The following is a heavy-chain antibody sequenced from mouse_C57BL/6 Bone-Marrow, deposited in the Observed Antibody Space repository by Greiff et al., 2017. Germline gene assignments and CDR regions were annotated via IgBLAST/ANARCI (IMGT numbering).Heavy chain of an antibody. Sequence: VQLQQSGPELVKPGASVKISCKASGYSFTGYYMHWVKQSHGNILDWIGYIYPYNGVSSYNQKFKGKATLTVDKSSSTAYMELRSLTSEDSAVYYWARGNLLLRQAWFAYWGQGTLVTVSA. V-gene: IGHV1-31*01. CDR3: ARGNLLLRQAWFAY. CDR1: GYSFTGYY. CDR2: IYPYNGVS. J-gene: IGHJ3*01. D-gene: IGHD1-1*01.